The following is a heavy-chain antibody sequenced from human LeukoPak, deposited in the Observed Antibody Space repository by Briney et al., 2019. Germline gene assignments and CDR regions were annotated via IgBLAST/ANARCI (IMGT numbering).Heavy chain of an antibody. CDR2: ISAYNGNT. Sequence: ASVKVSCKAPGYTFTSYGISWVRQAPGQGLEWMGWISAYNGNTNYTQKLQGRVTMTTDTSTSTAYMELRSLRSDDTAVYYCASPGYCSGGSCYRGGFDYWGQGTLVTVSS. CDR1: GYTFTSYG. D-gene: IGHD2-15*01. J-gene: IGHJ4*02. V-gene: IGHV1-18*01. CDR3: ASPGYCSGGSCYRGGFDY.